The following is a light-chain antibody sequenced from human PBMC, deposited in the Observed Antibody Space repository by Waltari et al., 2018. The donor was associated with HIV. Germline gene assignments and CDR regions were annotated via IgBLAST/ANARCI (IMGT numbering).Light chain of an antibody. Sequence: QSGLAQPASVSGSLGETIAIVCTGSTADIAGDHHVSWYQQYTGKPPRLLIYDVNHRPSGISDLFSGSRSGNTASLTISGLLTDDESDYFCGSYSSTTGHVVFGGGTRVTVL. CDR2: DVN. CDR3: GSYSSTTGHVV. V-gene: IGLV2-14*03. CDR1: TADIAGDHH. J-gene: IGLJ2*01.